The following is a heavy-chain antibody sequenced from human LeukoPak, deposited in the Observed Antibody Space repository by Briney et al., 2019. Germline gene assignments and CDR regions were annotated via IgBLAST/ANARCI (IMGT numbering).Heavy chain of an antibody. CDR1: GGTFSSYA. D-gene: IGHD2-8*01. CDR2: MNPNSGNT. V-gene: IGHV1-8*03. Sequence: SVKVSCKASGGTFSSYAISWVRQAPGQGLEWMGWMNPNSGNTGYAQKFQGRVTITRNTSISTAYMELSSLRSEDTAVYYCARTKVADAFDIWGQGTMVTVSS. CDR3: ARTKVADAFDI. J-gene: IGHJ3*02.